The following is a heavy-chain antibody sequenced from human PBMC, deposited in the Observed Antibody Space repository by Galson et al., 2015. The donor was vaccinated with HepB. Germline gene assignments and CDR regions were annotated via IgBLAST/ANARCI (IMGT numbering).Heavy chain of an antibody. D-gene: IGHD3-16*01. CDR3: AREGG. V-gene: IGHV3-30*04. Sequence: CAASGFIFSTYAMHWVRQAPGKGLEWVAVISFDGSNNHYADSVKGRFTISRDNSKNTLYLQMNSLRVEDTAVYYCAREGGWGQGTQVTVSS. CDR1: GFIFSTYA. J-gene: IGHJ4*02. CDR2: ISFDGSNN.